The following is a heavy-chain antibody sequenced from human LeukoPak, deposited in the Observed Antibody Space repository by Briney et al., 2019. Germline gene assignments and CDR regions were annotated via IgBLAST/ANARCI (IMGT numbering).Heavy chain of an antibody. J-gene: IGHJ4*02. CDR3: AKDLGSSGWYIEY. CDR1: GFTFSSYA. D-gene: IGHD6-19*01. V-gene: IGHV3-23*01. CDR2: NSGGST. Sequence: GSLRLSCAASGFTFSSYAVYWVRQAPGKGLEWVSSNSGGSTYYADSVKGRFTISRDNSKNTLYLQMNSLRAEDTAVYYCAKDLGSSGWYIEYCGQGTLVTVSS.